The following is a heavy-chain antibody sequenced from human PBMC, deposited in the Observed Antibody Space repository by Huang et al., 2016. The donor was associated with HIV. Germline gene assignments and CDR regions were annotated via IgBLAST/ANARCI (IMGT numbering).Heavy chain of an antibody. CDR2: INPKSGGT. CDR3: AREVVSATGYYYYGMDV. D-gene: IGHD2-15*01. V-gene: IGHV1-2*02. J-gene: IGHJ6*02. Sequence: QVQLVQSGAEVKKPGASVKVSCKASGYTFTGYYMHWVRQAPGQGLEWMGGINPKSGGTNYVQKFQGRVTMTRDTSISTAYMELSRLRSDDTAVYYCAREVVSATGYYYYGMDVWGQGTTVTVSS. CDR1: GYTFTGYY.